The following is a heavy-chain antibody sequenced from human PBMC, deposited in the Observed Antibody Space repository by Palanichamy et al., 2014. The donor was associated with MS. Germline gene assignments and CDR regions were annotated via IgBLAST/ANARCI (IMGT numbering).Heavy chain of an antibody. CDR1: GSTFDAYA. CDR2: ISWNSDTT. V-gene: IGHV3-9*01. CDR3: AKAALRTGMTGDDAFDI. D-gene: IGHD1-1*01. J-gene: IGHJ3*02. Sequence: EVQLVESGGGLVQPGRSLRLSCAASGSTFDAYAMHWVRQAPGKGLEWVSGISWNSDTTGYADSVKGRFTISRDNAKNSLYVQMSSLRGEDTALYYCAKAALRTGMTGDDAFDIWGQGTMVTVSS.